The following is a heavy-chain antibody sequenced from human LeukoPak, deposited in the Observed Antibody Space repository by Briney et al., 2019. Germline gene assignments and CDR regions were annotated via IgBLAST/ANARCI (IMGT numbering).Heavy chain of an antibody. CDR2: IYYSGST. CDR1: GGSISSSSYY. J-gene: IGHJ3*02. CDR3: ASKRRWMQLWPAAFDI. D-gene: IGHD5-18*01. Sequence: SETLSLTCTVSGGSISSSSYYWGWIRQPPGKGLEWIGSIYYSGSTYYNPSLKSRVTISVDTSKNQFSLKLSSVTAADTAVYYCASKRRWMQLWPAAFDIWGQGTMVTVSS. V-gene: IGHV4-39*01.